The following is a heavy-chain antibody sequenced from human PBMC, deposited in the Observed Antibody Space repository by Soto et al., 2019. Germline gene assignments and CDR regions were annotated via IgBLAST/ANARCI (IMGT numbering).Heavy chain of an antibody. CDR2: ISGSGGST. D-gene: IGHD3-22*01. CDR1: GFTFSSYA. Sequence: GGSLRLSCAASGFTFSSYAMSWVRQAPGKGLEWVSAISGSGGSTYYADSVKGRFTISRDNSKNTLYLQMNSLRAEDTAVYYCAKDLFNYYDSSGYYPDAFDIWGQGTMVTVSS. V-gene: IGHV3-23*01. CDR3: AKDLFNYYDSSGYYPDAFDI. J-gene: IGHJ3*02.